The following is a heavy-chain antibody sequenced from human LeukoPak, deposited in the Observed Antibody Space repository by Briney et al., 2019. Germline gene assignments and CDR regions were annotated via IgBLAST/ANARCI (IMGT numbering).Heavy chain of an antibody. V-gene: IGHV3-33*01. Sequence: PGGSLRLSGAASGFTFSNYGMHWVRQAPGKGLEWVALIYYDGSKTYYADSVRGRFTISRDNSKNTQYLQMNSLRVEDTAVYYCAGGVGSCSSDPPLDYWGQGTQVTVSS. CDR3: AGGVGSCSSDPPLDY. D-gene: IGHD6-6*01. CDR2: IYYDGSKT. CDR1: GFTFSNYG. J-gene: IGHJ4*02.